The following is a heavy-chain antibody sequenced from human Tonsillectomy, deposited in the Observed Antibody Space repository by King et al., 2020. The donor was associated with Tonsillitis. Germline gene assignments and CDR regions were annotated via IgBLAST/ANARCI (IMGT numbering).Heavy chain of an antibody. Sequence: LQLQESGSRLVMPSQTLSLTCTVSGASISSGTYSWNWIRQPPGKGLEWIGYIFYSGSAYYNPSFKSRVTLSVDRSKNQFSLKLKSVTAADTALYYCARAANDFDWLLNPWFDPWGQGTLVTVSS. D-gene: IGHD3-9*01. CDR3: ARAANDFDWLLNPWFDP. CDR2: IFYSGSA. J-gene: IGHJ5*01. V-gene: IGHV4-30-2*01. CDR1: GASISSGTYS.